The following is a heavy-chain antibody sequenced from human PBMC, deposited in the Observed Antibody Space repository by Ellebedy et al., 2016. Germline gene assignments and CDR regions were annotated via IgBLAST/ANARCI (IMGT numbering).Heavy chain of an antibody. CDR3: ARDSESAYYYGMDV. D-gene: IGHD6-25*01. CDR1: GGSISSYY. J-gene: IGHJ6*02. V-gene: IGHV4-59*12. CDR2: IYYSGST. Sequence: SETLSLTCTVSGGSISSYYWSWIRQPPGKGLEWIGYIYYSGSTNYNPSLKSRVTISVDTSKNQFSLKLSSVTAADTAVYYCARDSESAYYYGMDVWGQGTTVTVSS.